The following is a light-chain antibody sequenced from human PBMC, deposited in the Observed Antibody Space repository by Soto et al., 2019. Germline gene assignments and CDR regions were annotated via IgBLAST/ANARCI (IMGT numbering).Light chain of an antibody. CDR2: GAS. CDR1: QSVSNNY. V-gene: IGKV3-20*01. J-gene: IGKJ1*01. CDR3: QQYGSSGT. Sequence: EIVLTQSPGTLSLSTGERATLSCRASQSVSNNYLAWYQQKPGQARRLLIYGASNRATGIPDRFSGSGSGTDFTLTISRLEPEDFAVYYCQQYGSSGTFGQGTKVDIK.